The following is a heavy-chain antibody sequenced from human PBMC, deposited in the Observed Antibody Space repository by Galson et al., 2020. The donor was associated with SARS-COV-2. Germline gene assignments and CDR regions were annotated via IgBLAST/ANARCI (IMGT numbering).Heavy chain of an antibody. Sequence: GGSLRLSCAASGFTFSSYAMSWVRQAPGKGLEWVSAISGSGGSTYYADSVKGQFTISRDNSKNTLYLQMNSLRAEDTAVYYCATQLERLPLSALGYFDYWGQGTLVTVSS. V-gene: IGHV3-23*01. CDR3: ATQLERLPLSALGYFDY. D-gene: IGHD1-1*01. CDR1: GFTFSSYA. CDR2: ISGSGGST. J-gene: IGHJ4*02.